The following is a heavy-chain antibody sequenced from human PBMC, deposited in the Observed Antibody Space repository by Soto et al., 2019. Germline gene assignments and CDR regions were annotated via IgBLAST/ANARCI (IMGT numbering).Heavy chain of an antibody. CDR1: GGSISNSNW. D-gene: IGHD1-26*01. J-gene: IGHJ4*02. CDR2: IYHTGST. CDR3: AHRPIVGAAI. Sequence: TLSLTCGVFGGSISNSNWWTWVCQPPGKGLEWIGEIYHTGSTNYNSSLMSRVTISLDKPNNQFSLKLSSVTAADTAVYYCAHRPIVGAAIWGQGTLVTVSS. V-gene: IGHV4-4*02.